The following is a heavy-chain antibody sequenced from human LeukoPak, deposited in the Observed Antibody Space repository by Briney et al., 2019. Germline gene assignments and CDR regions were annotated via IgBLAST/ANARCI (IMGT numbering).Heavy chain of an antibody. D-gene: IGHD3-3*01. CDR3: ARDDLWSGYRAFDI. Sequence: SETLSLTCTVSGGSISSYYRNWIRQSAGKGREWIGRIYTSGSTNYNPSLKSRVTMSVDTSKNQFSLKVSSVTAADTAVYYCARDDLWSGYRAFDIWGQGTRVTVSS. J-gene: IGHJ3*02. CDR2: IYTSGST. CDR1: GGSISSYY. V-gene: IGHV4-4*07.